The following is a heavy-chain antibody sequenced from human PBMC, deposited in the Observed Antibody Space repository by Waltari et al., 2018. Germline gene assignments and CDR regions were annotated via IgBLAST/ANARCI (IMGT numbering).Heavy chain of an antibody. J-gene: IGHJ4*02. Sequence: QVQLVESGGGVVQPGRSLRLSCAASGFTFSSYAMHWVRQAPGKGLEWVAVISYDGSNKYYADSVKGRFTISRDNSKNTLYLQMNSLRAEDTAVYYCATDPTAMVNVWGQGTLVTVSS. D-gene: IGHD5-18*01. CDR1: GFTFSSYA. CDR2: ISYDGSNK. CDR3: ATDPTAMVNV. V-gene: IGHV3-30-3*01.